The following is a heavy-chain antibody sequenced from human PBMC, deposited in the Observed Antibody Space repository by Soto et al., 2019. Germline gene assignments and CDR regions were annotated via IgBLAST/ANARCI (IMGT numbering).Heavy chain of an antibody. CDR1: GGSLRSGGYF. J-gene: IGHJ6*02. CDR3: TRAKPLTYTSGSGKGYYGMYV. D-gene: IGHD3-10*01. CDR2: IYYNSGST. V-gene: IGHV4-31*03. Sequence: QVQLQESGPGLVKPSQTLSLTCIASGGSLRSGGYFWSWVRQHPGKGLEWIGNIYYNSGSTYYTPSLKSRVSISVDASKTQFSLDLSSVTAADTAVYFCTRAKPLTYTSGSGKGYYGMYVWGQGTKVIVS.